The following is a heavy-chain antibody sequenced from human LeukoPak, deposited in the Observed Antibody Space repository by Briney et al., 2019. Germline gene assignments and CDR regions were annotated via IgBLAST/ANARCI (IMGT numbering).Heavy chain of an antibody. D-gene: IGHD5-24*01. J-gene: IGHJ4*02. CDR3: ARETPRRGETRDGYR. Sequence: RGSLRLSCAASGFTFSDYYMSWIRQAPGKGLEWVSYISSSGSAMYYADSVRGRFTISRDNAKNTLYLQMNSLRAEDTAVYYCARETPRRGETRDGYRWGQGTLVTVSS. CDR2: ISSSGSAM. CDR1: GFTFSDYY. V-gene: IGHV3-11*04.